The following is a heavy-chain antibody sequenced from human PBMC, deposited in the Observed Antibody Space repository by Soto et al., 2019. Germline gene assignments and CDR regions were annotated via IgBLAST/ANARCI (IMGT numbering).Heavy chain of an antibody. Sequence: QVQLVESGGGVVQPGRSLRLSCAASGFTFSSYAMHWVRQAPGKGLEWVAVISYDGSNKNYADSVKGRFTISRDNSKNTLYLQMNSLRAEDTAVYYCARDQIVVVPAAISWFDPWGQGTLVTVSS. CDR2: ISYDGSNK. CDR3: ARDQIVVVPAAISWFDP. J-gene: IGHJ5*02. D-gene: IGHD2-2*01. V-gene: IGHV3-30-3*01. CDR1: GFTFSSYA.